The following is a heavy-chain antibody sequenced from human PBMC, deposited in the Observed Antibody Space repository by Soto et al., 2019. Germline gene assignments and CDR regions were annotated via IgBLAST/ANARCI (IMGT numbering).Heavy chain of an antibody. CDR3: ASSNIAAASFYYYGMDV. CDR2: IYYNGST. D-gene: IGHD6-13*01. J-gene: IGHJ6*02. CDR1: GGSISSYY. V-gene: IGHV4-59*01. Sequence: QVQLQESGPGLVKPSETLSLTCTVSGGSISSYYWSWIRQPPGKGLEWIGYIYYNGSTNYNPSLKRRVTISVDTSKNQFSLKLSSVTAADTAVYYCASSNIAAASFYYYGMDVWGRGTTVTVSS.